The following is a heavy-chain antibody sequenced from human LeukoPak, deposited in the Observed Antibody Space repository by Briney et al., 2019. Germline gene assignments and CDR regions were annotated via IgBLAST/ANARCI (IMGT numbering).Heavy chain of an antibody. D-gene: IGHD2-2*01. CDR2: ISAYNGNT. CDR3: ARDSNIVVVPAARFYYYGMDV. J-gene: IGHJ6*02. Sequence: GASVKVSCKASGYTFTSYGISWVRQAPGQGLEWMGWISAYNGNTNYAQKLQGRVTMTTDTSTSTAYMELRSLRSDDTAVYYCARDSNIVVVPAARFYYYGMDVWGQGTTVTVSS. V-gene: IGHV1-18*01. CDR1: GYTFTSYG.